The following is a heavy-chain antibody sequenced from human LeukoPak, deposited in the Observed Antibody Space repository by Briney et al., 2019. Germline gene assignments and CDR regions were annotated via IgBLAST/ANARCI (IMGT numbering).Heavy chain of an antibody. CDR3: AKGAGSGYYLNFDY. V-gene: IGHV3-23*01. Sequence: GGTLRLSCAASGFTFSSYGMSWVRQAPGKGLEWVSAISGSGGSTYYADSVKGRFTISRDNSKNTLYLQMNSLRAEDTAVYYCAKGAGSGYYLNFDYWGQGTLVTVSS. CDR2: ISGSGGST. D-gene: IGHD3-3*01. CDR1: GFTFSSYG. J-gene: IGHJ4*02.